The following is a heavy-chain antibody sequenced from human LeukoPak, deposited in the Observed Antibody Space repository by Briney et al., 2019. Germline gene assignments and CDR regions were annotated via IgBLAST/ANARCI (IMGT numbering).Heavy chain of an antibody. V-gene: IGHV4-38-2*02. CDR3: VRMTGTYEPFDF. J-gene: IGHJ4*02. CDR2: IYYSGST. D-gene: IGHD1-26*01. Sequence: PSETLSLTCTVSNYSISSVDYWGWIRQPPGKGLEWIGNIYYSGSTYYSPSLKSRVTMSVDTSKNQFSLNLSPVTAADTAVYHCVRMTGTYEPFDFWGQGILVSVSS. CDR1: NYSISSVDY.